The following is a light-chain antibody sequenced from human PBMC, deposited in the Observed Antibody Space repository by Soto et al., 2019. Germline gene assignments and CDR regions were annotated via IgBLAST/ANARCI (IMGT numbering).Light chain of an antibody. Sequence: IHITHSPSSLSSSVGDRVIITCPASQSISSYLSWYQQKPGKAPKLLIYAASSLQSGVPSRFSGSGSGTDFTLTISSLQPEDFATYYCQQSYSTPQTFGQGTKVDIK. V-gene: IGKV1-39*01. CDR2: AAS. J-gene: IGKJ1*01. CDR1: QSISSY. CDR3: QQSYSTPQT.